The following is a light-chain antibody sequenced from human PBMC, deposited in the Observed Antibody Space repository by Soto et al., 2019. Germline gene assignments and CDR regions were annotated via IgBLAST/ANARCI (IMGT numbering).Light chain of an antibody. CDR3: QQVKSYPRT. V-gene: IGKV1-9*01. CDR2: AES. CDR1: QGIAGS. Sequence: DIQLTQSPSFLSASVGDRVTITCWASQGIAGSLAWYQQKPGKPPKLLIYAESTLQSGVPSRFSGSGSGTRGTLTISSLQPEDFATSYCQQVKSYPRTFGGGTRVEIK. J-gene: IGKJ4*01.